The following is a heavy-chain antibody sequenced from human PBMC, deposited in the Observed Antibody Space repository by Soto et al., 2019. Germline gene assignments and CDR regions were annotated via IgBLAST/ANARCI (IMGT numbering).Heavy chain of an antibody. CDR3: ASGGYSSTLGGMDV. D-gene: IGHD6-13*01. Sequence: SVKVSCKASGGTFSSYAISWVRQAPGQGLEWMGGIIPIFGTANYAQKFQGRVTITADESTSTAYMELSSLRSEDTAVYYCASGGYSSTLGGMDVWGQGTTVTVSS. CDR2: IIPIFGTA. V-gene: IGHV1-69*13. CDR1: GGTFSSYA. J-gene: IGHJ6*02.